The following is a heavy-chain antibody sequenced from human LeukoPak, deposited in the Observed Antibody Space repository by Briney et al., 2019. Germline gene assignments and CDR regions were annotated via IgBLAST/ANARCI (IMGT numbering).Heavy chain of an antibody. D-gene: IGHD2-2*01. CDR3: ARRQEGSSSTSHNWFDP. Sequence: SETLSLTCTVSGGSISSSSYYWGWIRQPPGKGLEWIGSIYYSGSTYYNPSLKSRVTISVDTSKNQFSLKLSSVTAADTAVYYCARRQEGSSSTSHNWFDPWGQGTLVTVSS. V-gene: IGHV4-39*01. CDR1: GGSISSSSYY. CDR2: IYYSGST. J-gene: IGHJ5*02.